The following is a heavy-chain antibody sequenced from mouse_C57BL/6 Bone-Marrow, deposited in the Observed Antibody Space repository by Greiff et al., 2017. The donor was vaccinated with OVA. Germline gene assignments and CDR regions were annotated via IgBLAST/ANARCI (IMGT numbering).Heavy chain of an antibody. Sequence: QVQLKESGAELARPGASVKLSCKASGYTFTSYGISWVKQRTGQGLEWIGEIYPRSGNTYYNEKFKGKATLTADKSSSTAYMELRSLTSEDSAVYFCAQYFDVWGTGTTVTVSS. J-gene: IGHJ1*03. CDR2: IYPRSGNT. V-gene: IGHV1-81*01. CDR3: AQYFDV. CDR1: GYTFTSYG.